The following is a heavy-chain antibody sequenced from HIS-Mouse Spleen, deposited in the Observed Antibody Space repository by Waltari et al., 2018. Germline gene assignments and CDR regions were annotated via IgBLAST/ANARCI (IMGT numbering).Heavy chain of an antibody. CDR3: AREIPYSSSWYDWYFDL. D-gene: IGHD6-13*01. Sequence: QLQLQESGPGLVKPSETLSLTCTVSGCSISSSSYYWGWIRQPPGKGLGWIGSIYYSGSTFYNPSLKSRVTISVDPSKNQFSLKLSSVTAADTAVYYCAREIPYSSSWYDWYFDLWGRGTLVTVSS. V-gene: IGHV4-39*07. CDR2: IYYSGST. CDR1: GCSISSSSYY. J-gene: IGHJ2*01.